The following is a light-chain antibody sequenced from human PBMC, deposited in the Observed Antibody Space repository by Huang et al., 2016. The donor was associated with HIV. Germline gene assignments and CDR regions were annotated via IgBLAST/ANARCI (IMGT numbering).Light chain of an antibody. V-gene: IGKV3-15*01. Sequence: EVVMTQSPVTLSVSPGERATLSCRASRSLSSTLAWYQQKLGQAPRLLIYGTSTRATVIPSRFSGTGSGTEFTLTISSLQSEDFAVYYCQQYNNWPPAFGQGTKVEIK. CDR3: QQYNNWPPA. CDR1: RSLSST. J-gene: IGKJ1*01. CDR2: GTS.